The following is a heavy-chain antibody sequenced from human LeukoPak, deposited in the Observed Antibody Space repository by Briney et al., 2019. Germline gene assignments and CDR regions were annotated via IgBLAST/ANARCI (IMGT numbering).Heavy chain of an antibody. V-gene: IGHV4-4*07. J-gene: IGHJ6*03. CDR2: IYTSGST. CDR3: ARDYIYSGYYYMDV. CDR1: GGSISTYY. D-gene: IGHD2-15*01. Sequence: SETLSLTCTVSGGSISTYYWAWIRQSAGNGLEWIGRIYTSGSTNYNPSLRSRVTMSIDTSKNQFSLELSSVTAADTAVYYCARDYIYSGYYYMDVWGKGTTVTVSS.